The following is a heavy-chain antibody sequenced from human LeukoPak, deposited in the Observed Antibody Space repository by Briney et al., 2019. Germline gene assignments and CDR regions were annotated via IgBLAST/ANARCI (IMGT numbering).Heavy chain of an antibody. CDR3: ALRPVGLYYMDV. CDR2: ISYSGTT. D-gene: IGHD4-17*01. J-gene: IGHJ6*03. CDR1: GGSISSCGYY. V-gene: IGHV4-31*03. Sequence: SQTLSLTCTVSGGSISSCGYYWSWIPQHPGKGLEWIGYISYSGTTYYNPSLKSRIIISIDTSKNQFSLKLSSVTAADTAVYYCALRPVGLYYMDVWGKGTTVTVSS.